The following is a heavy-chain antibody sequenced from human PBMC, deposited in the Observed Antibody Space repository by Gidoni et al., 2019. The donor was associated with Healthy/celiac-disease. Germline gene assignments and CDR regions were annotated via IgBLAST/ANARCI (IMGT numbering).Heavy chain of an antibody. V-gene: IGHV3-21*01. CDR1: GFPFSSYS. CDR2: ISSSSSYI. J-gene: IGHJ4*02. CDR3: ARGSGYYYDGSNFDY. D-gene: IGHD3-22*01. Sequence: EVQLVESGGGLVKPGGSLRLSCAASGFPFSSYSINWVRQAPGKGLEWVSSISSSSSYIYYADSVKRRFTISRDNAKNSLYLQMNSLRAEDTAVYYCARGSGYYYDGSNFDYWGQGTLVTVSS.